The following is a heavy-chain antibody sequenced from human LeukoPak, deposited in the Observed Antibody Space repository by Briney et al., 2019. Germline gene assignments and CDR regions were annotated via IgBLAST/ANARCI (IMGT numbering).Heavy chain of an antibody. J-gene: IGHJ4*02. CDR3: ARLHYYGSGVDY. CDR2: INPNSGGT. CDR1: GYTFTGYY. D-gene: IGHD3-10*01. V-gene: IGHV1-2*06. Sequence: GASVKVSCKASGYTFTGYYMHWVRQVPGQGLEWMGRINPNSGGTNYAQKFQGRVTMTRDTSISTAYMELSRLRSDDTAVYYCARLHYYGSGVDYWGQGTLVTVSS.